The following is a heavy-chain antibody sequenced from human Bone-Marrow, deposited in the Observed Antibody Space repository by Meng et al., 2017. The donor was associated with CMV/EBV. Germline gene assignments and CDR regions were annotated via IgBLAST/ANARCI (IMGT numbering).Heavy chain of an antibody. CDR2: IKQDGTEK. CDR1: GFTFSSYW. Sequence: GGSLRLSCAASGFTFSSYWMSWVRQAPGKGLEWVANIKQDGTEKKYVDSVKGRFTISRDNARNSLYLQMNSLRGEDTAVYYCAAYCGSTTCYDNHWFDPWGQGTLVTVSS. D-gene: IGHD2-2*01. CDR3: AAYCGSTTCYDNHWFDP. V-gene: IGHV3-7*01. J-gene: IGHJ5*02.